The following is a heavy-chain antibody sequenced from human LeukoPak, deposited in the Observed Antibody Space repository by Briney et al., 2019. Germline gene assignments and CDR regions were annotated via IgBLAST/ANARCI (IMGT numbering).Heavy chain of an antibody. D-gene: IGHD3-10*01. CDR1: GFTFSSYW. V-gene: IGHV3-7*01. CDR2: IKQDGSEK. J-gene: IGHJ3*02. Sequence: PGGSLRLSCAASGFTFSSYWMSWVRQAPGKGLEWVANIKQDGSEKYYVDSVKGRFTISRDNAKNSLYLQMNSLRAEDTAVYYCARENGSGSYYNVGAFDIWGQGTMVTVSS. CDR3: ARENGSGSYYNVGAFDI.